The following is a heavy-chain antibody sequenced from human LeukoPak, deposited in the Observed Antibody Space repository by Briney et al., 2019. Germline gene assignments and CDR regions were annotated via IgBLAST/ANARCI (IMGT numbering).Heavy chain of an antibody. CDR3: ARLYGNFQNYYDY. D-gene: IGHD1-7*01. CDR2: IYYSGST. Sequence: SETLSLTCTVSGGSISSISYYWGWIRQPPGKGLEWIGHIYYSGSTFYNPSLKSRVTISVDTSKNQFSLKLRSVTAADTAMFYCARLYGNFQNYYDYWGQGTLVAVSS. CDR1: GGSISSISYY. V-gene: IGHV4-39*07. J-gene: IGHJ4*02.